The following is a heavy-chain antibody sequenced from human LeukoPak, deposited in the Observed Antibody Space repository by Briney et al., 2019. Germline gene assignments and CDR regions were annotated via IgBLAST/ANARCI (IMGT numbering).Heavy chain of an antibody. V-gene: IGHV3-23*01. Sequence: AGGSLRLSCAASGFTFSSYAMSWVRQAPGKGLEWVSAITGSGGNTYYVDSVKGRFTISRDNSKNTLYLQMNSLRAEDTALYYCAKGQELDDGVFDSSGQGTLVTVSS. CDR1: GFTFSSYA. CDR3: AKGQELDDGVFDS. J-gene: IGHJ4*02. CDR2: ITGSGGNT. D-gene: IGHD1-1*01.